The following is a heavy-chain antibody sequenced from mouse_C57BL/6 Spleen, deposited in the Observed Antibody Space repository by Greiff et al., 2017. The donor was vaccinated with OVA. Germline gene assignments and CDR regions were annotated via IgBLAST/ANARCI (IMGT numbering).Heavy chain of an antibody. CDR1: GYTFTSYW. J-gene: IGHJ4*01. CDR2: IDPSDSYT. Sequence: QVQLQQPGAELVKPGASVKLSCKASGYTFTSYWMQWVKQRPGQGLEWIGEIDPSDSYTNYNQKFKGKATLTVDTSSSTAYMQLSSLTSEDSAVYYCARKGDYDGRDYWGQGTSVTVSS. D-gene: IGHD2-4*01. V-gene: IGHV1-50*01. CDR3: ARKGDYDGRDY.